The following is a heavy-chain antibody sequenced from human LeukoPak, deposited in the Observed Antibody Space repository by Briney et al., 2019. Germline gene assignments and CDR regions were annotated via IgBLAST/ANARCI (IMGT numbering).Heavy chain of an antibody. D-gene: IGHD5-12*01. J-gene: IGHJ4*02. V-gene: IGHV3-48*03. CDR2: ISSSGSTI. CDR1: GFTFSSYE. CDR3: ARGLLGSGYVSDGGVDY. Sequence: SGGSLRLSCAASGFTFSSYEMNWVRQAPGKGLEWVSYISSSGSTIYYADSVKGRFTISRDNAKNSLYLQMNSLRAEDTAVYYCARGLLGSGYVSDGGVDYWGQGTLVTVSS.